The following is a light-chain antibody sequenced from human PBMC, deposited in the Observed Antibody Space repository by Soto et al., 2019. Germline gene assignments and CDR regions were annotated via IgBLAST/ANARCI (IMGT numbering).Light chain of an antibody. CDR3: QQYKRYPYT. CDR2: KAS. J-gene: IGKJ2*01. Sequence: DVQMTQWPSTRAAAVGDRVTITCRASQSITSGLAWYQQKPRKAPKLLIYKASTLESGVPSRFSGSGSGTEFTLTISSLQPDDFAHYYCQQYKRYPYTFGQGTKVDIK. V-gene: IGKV1-5*03. CDR1: QSITSG.